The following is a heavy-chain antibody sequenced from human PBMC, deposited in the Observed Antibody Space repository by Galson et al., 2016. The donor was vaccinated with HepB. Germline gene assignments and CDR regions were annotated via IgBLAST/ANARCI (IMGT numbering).Heavy chain of an antibody. Sequence: SLRLSCAASGFTVSSNYMNWVRQAPGKGLEWVSVIYSGGSTYYADSVKGRFTISIDNSKNTLYLQMNSLRAEDTAVYYCARDRAYGDQVFDYWGQGTLVTVSS. CDR3: ARDRAYGDQVFDY. CDR1: GFTVSSNY. J-gene: IGHJ4*02. D-gene: IGHD4-17*01. CDR2: IYSGGST. V-gene: IGHV3-53*01.